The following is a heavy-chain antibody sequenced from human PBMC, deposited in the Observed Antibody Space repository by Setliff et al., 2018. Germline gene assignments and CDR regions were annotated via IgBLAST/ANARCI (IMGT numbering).Heavy chain of an antibody. J-gene: IGHJ6*03. V-gene: IGHV4-39*01. CDR2: IYYSGTT. Sequence: PSETLSLTCTVSGGSISSSDFYWGWIRQPPGKGLEWIGSIYYSGTTYYNPSLKSPVTISIDTSKNQFSLKLSSVTAADTAIYYCARHDARGYYYYMDVWGEGTPVTVSS. D-gene: IGHD3-10*01. CDR1: GGSISSSDFY. CDR3: ARHDARGYYYYMDV.